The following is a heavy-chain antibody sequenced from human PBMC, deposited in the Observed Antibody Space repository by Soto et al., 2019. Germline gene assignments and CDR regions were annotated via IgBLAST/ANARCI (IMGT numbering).Heavy chain of an antibody. J-gene: IGHJ4*02. CDR3: AKTQQQLVRTFGY. V-gene: IGHV3-23*01. D-gene: IGHD6-13*01. Sequence: GGSLRLSCAASGFTFSSYAMNWVRQAPGKGLEWVSTISGSGGSTYYADSVKGRFTISRDNSKNTLYLQMNSLRAEDTAVYYCAKTQQQLVRTFGYWGQGTLVTVSS. CDR1: GFTFSSYA. CDR2: ISGSGGST.